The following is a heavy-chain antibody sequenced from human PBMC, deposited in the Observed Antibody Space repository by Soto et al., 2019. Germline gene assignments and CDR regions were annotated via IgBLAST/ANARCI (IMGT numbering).Heavy chain of an antibody. Sequence: QVQLQESGPGRVKPSETLSLTCTVSGGSVSSGNHYWSWIRQPPGKGLEWIGFIYYTGSSSYNPSLKSRVTMSPDKSNNQYSLKLLSVTGADTADYYYAGAVYCSGCSCWFDPWGKGTLVNVSS. V-gene: IGHV4-61*01. J-gene: IGHJ5*02. CDR1: GGSVSSGNHY. CDR2: IYYTGSS. CDR3: AGAVYCSGCSCWFDP. D-gene: IGHD2-15*01.